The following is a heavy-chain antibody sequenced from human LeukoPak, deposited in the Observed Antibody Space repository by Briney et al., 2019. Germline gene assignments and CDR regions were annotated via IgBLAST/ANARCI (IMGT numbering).Heavy chain of an antibody. D-gene: IGHD6-13*01. CDR2: IYYSGST. Sequence: SETLSLTCTVSGGSISSYYWSWIRQPPGKGLEWIGYIYYSGSTNYNPSLKSRVTISVDTSKNQFSLKLSSVTAADTAVYYCARDSPTLAAAGTGCAFDIWGQGTMVTVSS. CDR1: GGSISSYY. J-gene: IGHJ3*02. CDR3: ARDSPTLAAAGTGCAFDI. V-gene: IGHV4-59*01.